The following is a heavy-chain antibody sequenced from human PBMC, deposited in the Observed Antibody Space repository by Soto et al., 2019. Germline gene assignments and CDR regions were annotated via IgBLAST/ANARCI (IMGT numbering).Heavy chain of an antibody. CDR1: GFSLSTSGVG. CDR3: AHVDPRPYYYYGMDV. CDR2: IYWDDDK. D-gene: IGHD3-9*01. J-gene: IGHJ6*02. Sequence: QITLKESGPTLVKPTQTLTLTCTFSGFSLSTSGVGVGWIRQPPGKALEWLALIYWDDDKRYSPSLKSRLTISKDTSNNQVFLTMTNMDPLDTATYYCAHVDPRPYYYYGMDVWGQGTTVTVSS. V-gene: IGHV2-5*02.